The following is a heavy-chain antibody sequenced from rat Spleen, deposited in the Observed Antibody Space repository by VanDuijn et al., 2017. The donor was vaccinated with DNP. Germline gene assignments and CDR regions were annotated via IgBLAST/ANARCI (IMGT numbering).Heavy chain of an antibody. CDR3: ARLNYGSLDY. V-gene: IGHV5-31*01. CDR2: ITSSGGST. J-gene: IGHJ2*01. CDR1: GFNFNDYW. D-gene: IGHD1-3*01. Sequence: EVQLVESGGGLVQPERSLKLSCAASGFNFNDYWMGWVRQAPGKGLEWVASITSSGGSTYYPDSVKGRFTISRDNAKSTLYLQMDSLRSEETATYYCARLNYGSLDYWGQGVMVTVSS.